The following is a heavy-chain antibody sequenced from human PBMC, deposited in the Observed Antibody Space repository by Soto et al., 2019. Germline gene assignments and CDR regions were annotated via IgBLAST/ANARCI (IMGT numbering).Heavy chain of an antibody. CDR1: GDSVSSNSAA. J-gene: IGHJ6*02. D-gene: IGHD3-3*01. V-gene: IGHV6-1*01. Sequence: PLQTLSITCAISGDSVSSNSAAWNWIRQSPSRGLEWLGRTYYRRKWYNDYAVSVKSRITINPVTSKNQFSLQLNSVTPEDTAVYYCAMAGIFGVVSGAYYYYGMDVWGQGSTIAVSS. CDR2: TYYRRKWYN. CDR3: AMAGIFGVVSGAYYYYGMDV.